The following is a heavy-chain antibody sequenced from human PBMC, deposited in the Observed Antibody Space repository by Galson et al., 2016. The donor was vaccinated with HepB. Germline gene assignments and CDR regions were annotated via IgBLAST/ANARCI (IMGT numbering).Heavy chain of an antibody. CDR2: ICYSGST. D-gene: IGHD4-17*01. J-gene: IGHJ5*02. Sequence: TLSLTCTVSGGSISSGGYYWSWIRQHPGKGLEWIGYICYSGSTHYNPSLKNRVTISIDMSKNQFSLKLTSVTAADTDMYYCARDHPGGDSEGAWGPGTLVTVPS. CDR3: ARDHPGGDSEGA. V-gene: IGHV4-31*03. CDR1: GGSISSGGYY.